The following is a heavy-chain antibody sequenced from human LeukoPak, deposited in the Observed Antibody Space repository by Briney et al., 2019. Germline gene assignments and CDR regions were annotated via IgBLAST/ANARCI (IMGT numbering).Heavy chain of an antibody. V-gene: IGHV1-18*01. CDR1: GYTFTSYG. D-gene: IGHD3-10*01. Sequence: ASVKVSCKASGYTFTSYGISWVRQAPGQGLEWMGWISAYNGNTNYAQKLQGRVTMTTDTSTSTAYMELRSLRSDDTAVYYCARNSLLLWFGEILDYWGQGTLVTVSS. J-gene: IGHJ4*02. CDR2: ISAYNGNT. CDR3: ARNSLLLWFGEILDY.